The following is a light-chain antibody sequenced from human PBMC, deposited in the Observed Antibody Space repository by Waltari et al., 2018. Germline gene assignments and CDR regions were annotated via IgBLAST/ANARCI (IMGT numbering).Light chain of an antibody. V-gene: IGKV2-28*01. CDR3: MQSLHSRHIK. Sequence: EIEVTQFPRSLSVTPGESASISCRSSQSLLDINGDNFLNWFLQKPGQSPQLLIYLASKRASGVPDRFSGSTSGTDFTLRISRVEAEDVGVYYCMQSLHSRHIKFGQGTRLEIK. CDR2: LAS. CDR1: QSLLDINGDNF. J-gene: IGKJ5*01.